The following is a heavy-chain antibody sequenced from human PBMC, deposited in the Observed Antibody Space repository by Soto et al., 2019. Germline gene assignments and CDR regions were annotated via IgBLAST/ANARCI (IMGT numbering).Heavy chain of an antibody. CDR1: GFTFSSYA. Sequence: GGSLRLSCAASGFTFSSYAMSWVRQAPGKGLEWVSAISGSGGSTYYADSVKGRFTISRDNSKNTLYLQMNSLRAEDTAVYYCAKVDLPGCSGGSCYVDYWGQGTLVTVSS. CDR2: ISGSGGST. J-gene: IGHJ4*02. V-gene: IGHV3-23*01. CDR3: AKVDLPGCSGGSCYVDY. D-gene: IGHD2-15*01.